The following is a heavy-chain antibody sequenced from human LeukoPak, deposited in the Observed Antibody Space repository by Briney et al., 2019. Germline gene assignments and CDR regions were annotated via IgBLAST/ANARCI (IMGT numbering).Heavy chain of an antibody. CDR2: TDTDGGST. D-gene: IGHD4-23*01. Sequence: GGSLRLSCAASGFTFSSYWMHWVRQAPGKGLVWVSGTDTDGGSTMYADSVKGRFTIARDNAKNTLYLQMNSLRAEDTAVYYCYGANAEHWGQGTLVTVSS. J-gene: IGHJ1*01. V-gene: IGHV3-74*03. CDR1: GFTFSSYW. CDR3: YGANAEH.